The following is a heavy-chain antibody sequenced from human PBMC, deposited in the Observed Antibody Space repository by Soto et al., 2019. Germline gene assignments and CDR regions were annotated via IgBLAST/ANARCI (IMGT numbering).Heavy chain of an antibody. CDR1: GDSVSTDNYY. CDR2: IYYTGST. J-gene: IGHJ4*02. CDR3: ARYVRYSGTFYFDY. Sequence: QVQVQETGPGLVKPSETLSLTCTISGDSVSTDNYYWSWIRQPPGKRLEWIGYIYYTGSTNYNPALNSRVTMSRDTSKNQLSLKLSSVTAADTAVYYCARYVRYSGTFYFDYWGQGTLVIVSS. D-gene: IGHD1-26*01. V-gene: IGHV4-61*01.